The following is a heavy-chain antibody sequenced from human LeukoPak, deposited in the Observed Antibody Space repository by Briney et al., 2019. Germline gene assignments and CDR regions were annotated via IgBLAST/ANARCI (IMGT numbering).Heavy chain of an antibody. D-gene: IGHD5-18*01. V-gene: IGHV1-46*01. J-gene: IGHJ6*03. CDR2: INPSDGST. CDR1: GYTFISYY. Sequence: ASVKVSCKASGYTFISYYMHWVRQAPGQGLEWMGIINPSDGSTSYAQKFQGRVTMTRDMSTSTVYMELSSLRSEDTAMYYCARDKGHTYGFRYYYMDVWGKGTTVTVSS. CDR3: ARDKGHTYGFRYYYMDV.